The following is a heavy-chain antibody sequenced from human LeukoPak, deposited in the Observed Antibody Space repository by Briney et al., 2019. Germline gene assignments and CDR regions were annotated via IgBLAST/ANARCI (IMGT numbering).Heavy chain of an antibody. Sequence: PSETLSLTCNVSGGPITSSSYYWGWIRQPPGKGLEWIVSIYYSGSTYYNPSLKSRVTISVDTTKNQFSLKLSSVTAADTAVYYCARLYTMGRKYFDYWGQGTLVTVSS. CDR2: IYYSGST. D-gene: IGHD3-10*01. V-gene: IGHV4-39*01. CDR3: ARLYTMGRKYFDY. CDR1: GGPITSSSYY. J-gene: IGHJ4*02.